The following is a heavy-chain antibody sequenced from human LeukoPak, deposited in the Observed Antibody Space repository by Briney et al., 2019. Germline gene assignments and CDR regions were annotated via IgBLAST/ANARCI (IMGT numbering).Heavy chain of an antibody. D-gene: IGHD4-17*01. J-gene: IGHJ4*02. CDR2: ISGSGGST. CDR1: GFTFTNYA. CDR3: ARDSRGLVTTVTTSNY. V-gene: IGHV3-23*01. Sequence: GGSLRLSCAASGFTFTNYAMSWVRQAPGKGLEWVSAISGSGGSTYYADSVKGRFTISRDNSKNTLYLQMNSLRAEDTAVYYCARDSRGLVTTVTTSNYWGQGTLVTVSS.